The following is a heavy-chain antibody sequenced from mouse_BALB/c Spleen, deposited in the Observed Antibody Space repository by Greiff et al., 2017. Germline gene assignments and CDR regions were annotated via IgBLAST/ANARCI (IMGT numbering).Heavy chain of an antibody. Sequence: DVKLVESGGGLVKPGGSLKLSCAASGFTFSSYAMSWVRQTPEKRLEWVASISSGGSTYYPDSVKGRFTISRDNARNILYLQMSSLRSEDTAMYYCARGTTVVDWYFDVWGAGTTVTVSS. D-gene: IGHD1-1*01. CDR3: ARGTTVVDWYFDV. J-gene: IGHJ1*01. V-gene: IGHV5-6-5*01. CDR1: GFTFSSYA. CDR2: ISSGGST.